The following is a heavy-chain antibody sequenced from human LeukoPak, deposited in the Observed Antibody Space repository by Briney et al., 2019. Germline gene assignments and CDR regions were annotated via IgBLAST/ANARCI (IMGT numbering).Heavy chain of an antibody. Sequence: PGGSLRLSCAASGFTFNRNAMSWVRQAPGKGLEWVANIKQDGSEKYYVDSVKGRFTISRDNAKNSLYLQMNSLRAEDTAVYYCARDCNDFWSGYYYYYYYYMDVWGKGTTVTVSS. CDR2: IKQDGSEK. V-gene: IGHV3-7*01. CDR1: GFTFNRNA. CDR3: ARDCNDFWSGYYYYYYYYMDV. D-gene: IGHD3-3*01. J-gene: IGHJ6*03.